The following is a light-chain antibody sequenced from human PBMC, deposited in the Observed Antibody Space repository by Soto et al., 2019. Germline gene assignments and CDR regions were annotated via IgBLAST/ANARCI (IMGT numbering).Light chain of an antibody. V-gene: IGKV3-20*01. J-gene: IGKJ1*01. CDR1: QSVSSIY. Sequence: VLTLSPSALCLSPRERATLSCSASQSVSSIYFAWYQQKRGQAPRLLIYGVSSRATGIPDRFSGSGSGTDFTLTISRLEPEDSAVYYCEQYGSSPRTFGQGTKVDIK. CDR3: EQYGSSPRT. CDR2: GVS.